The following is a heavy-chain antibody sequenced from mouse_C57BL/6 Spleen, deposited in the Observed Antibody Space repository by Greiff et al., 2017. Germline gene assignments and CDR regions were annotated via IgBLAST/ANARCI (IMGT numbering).Heavy chain of an antibody. J-gene: IGHJ2*01. CDR2: ISDGGSYT. CDR3: ARAYDGYSVYDY. D-gene: IGHD2-3*01. Sequence: EVKLMESGGGLVKPGGSLKLSCAASGFTFSSYAMSWVRQTPEKRLEWVATISDGGSYTYYPDNVKGRFTISRDNAKNNLYLQMSHLKSEDTAMYYCARAYDGYSVYDYWGQGTTLTVAS. V-gene: IGHV5-4*03. CDR1: GFTFSSYA.